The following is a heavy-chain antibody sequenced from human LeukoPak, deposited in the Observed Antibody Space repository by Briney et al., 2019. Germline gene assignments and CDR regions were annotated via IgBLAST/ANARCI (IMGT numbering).Heavy chain of an antibody. Sequence: ASVKVSCKASGYTFTDYYMHWVRQAPGQGLEWMGWMNPNNGGANHAQKFQGRVTMTRDTSISTAYMELSRLRSDDTAVYYCARGHHCTGGSCYSNWFDPWGQGTLVTVSS. D-gene: IGHD2-15*01. CDR2: MNPNNGGA. V-gene: IGHV1-2*02. CDR1: GYTFTDYY. CDR3: ARGHHCTGGSCYSNWFDP. J-gene: IGHJ5*02.